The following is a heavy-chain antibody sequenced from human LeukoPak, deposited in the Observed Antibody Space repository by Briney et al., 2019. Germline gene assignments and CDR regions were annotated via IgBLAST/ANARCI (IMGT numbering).Heavy chain of an antibody. CDR1: GFTFSSYW. CDR2: INSDGSST. J-gene: IGHJ4*02. V-gene: IGHV3-74*01. Sequence: PGGSLRLSCAASGFTFSSYWMHWVRQAPGKGLVWVSRINSDGSSTSYADSVKGRFTISRDNAKNTLYLQMNSLRAEDTAVYYCARNQAGYYQSPLYYFDYWGQGTLVTVSS. CDR3: ARNQAGYYQSPLYYFDY. D-gene: IGHD3-9*01.